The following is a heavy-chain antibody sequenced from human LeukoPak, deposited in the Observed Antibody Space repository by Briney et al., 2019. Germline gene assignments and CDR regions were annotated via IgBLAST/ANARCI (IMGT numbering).Heavy chain of an antibody. CDR2: IYYSGST. CDR3: ARSDVDTAMVFDY. J-gene: IGHJ4*02. Sequence: SETLSLTCTVSGHSIINSYYWGWIRQPPGKGLEWIGSIYYSGSTYYNPSLKSRVTISVDTSKNQFSLKLSSVTAADTAVYYCARSDVDTAMVFDYWGQGTLVTVSS. V-gene: IGHV4-38-2*02. CDR1: GHSIINSYY. D-gene: IGHD5-18*01.